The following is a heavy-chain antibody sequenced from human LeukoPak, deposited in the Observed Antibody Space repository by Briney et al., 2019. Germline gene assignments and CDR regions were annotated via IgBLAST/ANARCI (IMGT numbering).Heavy chain of an antibody. Sequence: PSETLSLTCTVSVSGDSMRGYYWSWIRQPPGTGLEWIGYFYYGGSTSYIPPLNYNPSLKSRLSISLDTSKNQFSLHLTSVTAADTAVYYCARGSAYYYDTSGPRFYYDYWGQGILVAISS. D-gene: IGHD3-22*01. V-gene: IGHV4-59*01. CDR1: GDSMRGYY. CDR2: FYYGGSTSYIPPL. CDR3: ARGSAYYYDTSGPRFYYDY. J-gene: IGHJ4*02.